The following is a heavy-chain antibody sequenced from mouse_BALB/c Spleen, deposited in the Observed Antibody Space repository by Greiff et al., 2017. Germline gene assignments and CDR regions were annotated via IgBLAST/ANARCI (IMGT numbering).Heavy chain of an antibody. CDR2: VSYSGST. J-gene: IGHJ2*01. Sequence: EVKLQESGPGLVKPSQSLSLTCTVTGYSITSDYAWNWIRQFPGNKLEWMGYVSYSGSTSYNPSLKSRISITRDTSKNQFFLQLNSVTTEDTATYYCARGHDYFDYWGQGTTLTVSS. D-gene: IGHD2-13*01. V-gene: IGHV3-2*02. CDR3: ARGHDYFDY. CDR1: GYSITSDYA.